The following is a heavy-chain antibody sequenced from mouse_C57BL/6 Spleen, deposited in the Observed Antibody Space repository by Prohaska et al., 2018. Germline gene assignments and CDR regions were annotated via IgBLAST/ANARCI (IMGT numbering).Heavy chain of an antibody. Sequence: HVQIQQSGPELVKPGASVKISCKASGYTFTDYYINWVKQRPGQGLECIGWIFPGSGSNYYNEKFKGKATLTVDKSSSTAYLLIVRLTSENYTVYFSLRLVTATWVQGTLVTVSA. CDR1: GYTFTDYY. V-gene: IGHV1-75*01. D-gene: IGHD2-12*01. CDR3: LRLVTAT. J-gene: IGHJ3*01. CDR2: IFPGSGSN.